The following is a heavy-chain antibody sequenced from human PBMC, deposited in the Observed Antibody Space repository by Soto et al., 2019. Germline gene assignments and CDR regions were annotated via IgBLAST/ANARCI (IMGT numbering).Heavy chain of an antibody. CDR1: GLTFSDAW. J-gene: IGHJ4*02. CDR2: IRSQTDGGTT. CDR3: ATAPGYWGSAPLDF. Sequence: DVQLVESGGGLVKPGGSLRLSCVASGLTFSDAWMNWLRQVPGKGLEWVARIRSQTDGGTTDYTAPVNGRFTISREYSKNTLYLQMNSLKTDDTAIYYCATAPGYWGSAPLDFWGQGTLVTVSS. D-gene: IGHD7-27*01. V-gene: IGHV3-15*07.